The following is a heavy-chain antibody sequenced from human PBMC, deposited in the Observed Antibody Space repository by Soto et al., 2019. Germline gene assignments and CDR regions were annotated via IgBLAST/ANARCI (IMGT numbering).Heavy chain of an antibody. J-gene: IGHJ3*02. CDR3: AKDNLSFGEFFDAFDI. CDR1: GFTFSSYG. Sequence: GGSLRLSCAASGFTFSSYGMHWVRQAPGKGLEWVAVISYDGSNKYYADSVKGRFTISRDNSKNTLYLQMNSLRAEDTAVYYCAKDNLSFGEFFDAFDIWGQGTMVTVSS. V-gene: IGHV3-30*18. CDR2: ISYDGSNK. D-gene: IGHD3-10*01.